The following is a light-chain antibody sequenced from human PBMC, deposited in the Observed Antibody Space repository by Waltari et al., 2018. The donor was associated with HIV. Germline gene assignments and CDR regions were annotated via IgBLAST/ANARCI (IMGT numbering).Light chain of an antibody. CDR3: SAWDSRLNAWI. CDR2: RSA. J-gene: IGLJ2*01. Sequence: QAGLTQPPSVSKGLKETATLTCPGNNDNVGNQGTAWLQQHQGQPPSLIAHRSAKRPEDISQRISGSRSGKTSPLAIPGLQPEDEADYHCSAWDSRLNAWIFGGGTKLTVL. CDR1: NDNVGNQG. V-gene: IGLV10-54*01.